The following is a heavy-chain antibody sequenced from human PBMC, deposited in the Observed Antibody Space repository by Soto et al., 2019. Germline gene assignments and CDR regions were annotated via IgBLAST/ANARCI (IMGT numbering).Heavy chain of an antibody. Sequence: PDGTLRLACAARGMIFGQYAMRSVLLAPGKGLERGSVVGPSGASTFYADSVRGRFTISRDSSESTLYLQMNRLRAADTAIYFFSRSYSDDSTAYYRSFDCWGTGTLVAVCS. CDR1: GMIFGQYA. V-gene: IGHV3-23*01. CDR2: VGPSGAST. CDR3: SRSYSDDSTAYYRSFDC. J-gene: IGHJ4*02. D-gene: IGHD3-22*01.